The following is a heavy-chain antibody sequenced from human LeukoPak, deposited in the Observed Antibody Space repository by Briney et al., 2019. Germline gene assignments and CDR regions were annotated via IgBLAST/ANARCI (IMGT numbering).Heavy chain of an antibody. CDR2: IYHSGST. CDR1: GYSISSSYY. CDR3: ARSTVVTPFDY. D-gene: IGHD4-23*01. J-gene: IGHJ4*02. V-gene: IGHV4-38-2*02. Sequence: PSGTLSLTCIVPGYSISSSYYWGWIRQPPGKGLEWIGGIYHSGSTYYNPSLKSRVTISVDTSKNHLSLKLNSVTAADTAVYYCARSTVVTPFDYWGQGTLVTVSS.